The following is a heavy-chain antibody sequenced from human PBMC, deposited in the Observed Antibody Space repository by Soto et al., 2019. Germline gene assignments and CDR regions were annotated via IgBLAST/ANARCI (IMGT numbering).Heavy chain of an antibody. Sequence: WEPLSLTCTVSGGSISSSSYYWGWIRQPPGKGLEWIGSIYYSGRTYYNPSLKSRVTISADTSKNQFSLKLSSVTAADPAVYYCARHCSSTSCYPEGGWFDPWGQGTLVTVSS. CDR3: ARHCSSTSCYPEGGWFDP. CDR1: GGSISSSSYY. CDR2: IYYSGRT. V-gene: IGHV4-39*01. D-gene: IGHD2-2*01. J-gene: IGHJ5*02.